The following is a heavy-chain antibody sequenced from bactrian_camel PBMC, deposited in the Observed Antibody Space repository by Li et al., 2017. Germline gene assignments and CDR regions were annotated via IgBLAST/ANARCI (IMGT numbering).Heavy chain of an antibody. CDR1: GSTATSLYSNC. CDR3: AARGPYCYTKLSVRDFTY. J-gene: IGHJ6*01. V-gene: IGHV3S53*01. D-gene: IGHD2*01. CDR2: FDRDGST. Sequence: HVQLVESGGGSVQAGGSLRLSCAASGSTATSLYSNCMAWFRQAPGKEREGVAAFDRDGSTSYVDSVKGRFTISQDNAKNTVYLQMNSLKPEDTAMYYCAARGPYCYTKLSVRDFTYWGQGTQVTVS.